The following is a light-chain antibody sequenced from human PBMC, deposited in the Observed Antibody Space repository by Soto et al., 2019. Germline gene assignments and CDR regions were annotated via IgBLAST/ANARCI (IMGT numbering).Light chain of an antibody. CDR2: EVS. CDR3: SSYAGSNNYV. V-gene: IGLV2-8*01. Sequence: QSALTQPPSASGSPGQSVTISCTGTSSDVGGYNYVSWYQQHPGKATKLMIYEVSKRPSGVPDLFSGSKSGNTASLTVSGLQAEDEADYYCSSYAGSNNYVFGTGTKVTVL. CDR1: SSDVGGYNY. J-gene: IGLJ1*01.